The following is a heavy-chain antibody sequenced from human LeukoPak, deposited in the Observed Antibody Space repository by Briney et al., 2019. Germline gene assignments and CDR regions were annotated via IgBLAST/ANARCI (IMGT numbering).Heavy chain of an antibody. J-gene: IGHJ4*02. CDR3: ARRSTASWYSLDY. CDR2: ISYDGSNK. Sequence: PGGSLRLSCAASGFTFSSYAMHWVRQAPGKGLEWVAVISYDGSNKYYADSVKGRFTISRDNSKNTLYLQMNSLRAEDTAVYYCARRSTASWYSLDYWGQGTLVTVSS. CDR1: GFTFSSYA. D-gene: IGHD6-13*01. V-gene: IGHV3-30*04.